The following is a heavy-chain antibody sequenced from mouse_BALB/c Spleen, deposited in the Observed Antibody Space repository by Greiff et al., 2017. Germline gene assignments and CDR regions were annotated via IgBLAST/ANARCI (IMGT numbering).Heavy chain of an antibody. CDR2: IWAGGST. D-gene: IGHD1-1*01. CDR3: AREYYYYGSSYWYFDV. V-gene: IGHV2-9*02. J-gene: IGHJ1*01. CDR1: GFSFTSYG. Sequence: QVQLKESGPGLVAPSQSLSITCTVSGFSFTSYGVHWVRQPPGKGLEWLGVIWAGGSTNYNSALMSRLSISKDNSKSHVFLKMNSLQTDDTAMYYCAREYYYYGSSYWYFDVWGAGTTVTVSS.